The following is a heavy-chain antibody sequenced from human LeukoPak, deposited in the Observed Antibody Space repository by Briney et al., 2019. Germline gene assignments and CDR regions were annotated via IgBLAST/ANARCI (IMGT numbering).Heavy chain of an antibody. CDR3: ASPPSGSYGVAFDT. Sequence: SETLSLTCAVSGYSISSGYYWGWIRQPPGKGLEWIGSIYHSGSTYYNPSLKSRVTISVDTSKNQFSLKLSSVTAADTAVYYCASPPSGSYGVAFDTWGQGTMVTVSS. CDR2: IYHSGST. D-gene: IGHD1-26*01. V-gene: IGHV4-38-2*01. CDR1: GYSISSGYY. J-gene: IGHJ3*02.